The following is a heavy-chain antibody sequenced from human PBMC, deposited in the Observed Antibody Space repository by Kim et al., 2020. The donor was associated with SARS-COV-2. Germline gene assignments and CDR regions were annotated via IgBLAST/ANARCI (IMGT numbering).Heavy chain of an antibody. V-gene: IGHV4-38-2*02. CDR3: ASARVVVAATDYYFDY. D-gene: IGHD2-15*01. CDR1: GYSISSGYY. CDR2: IYHSGST. J-gene: IGHJ4*02. Sequence: SETLSLTCTVSGYSISSGYYWGWIRQPPGKGLEWIGSIYHSGSTYYNPSLKSRVTISVDTSKNQFSLKLSSVTAADTAVYYCASARVVVAATDYYFDYWGQGTLVTVSS.